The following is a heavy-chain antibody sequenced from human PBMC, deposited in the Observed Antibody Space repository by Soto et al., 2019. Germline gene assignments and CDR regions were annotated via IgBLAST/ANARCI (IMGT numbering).Heavy chain of an antibody. Sequence: SEILSLTCTVSGGSISSYYWSWIRQPPGKGLEWIGYIYYSGSTNYNPSLKSRVTISVDTSKNQFSLKPSSVTAADTAVYYCARDTIAAAGTRTYYYYYGMDVWGQGTTVTVSS. V-gene: IGHV4-59*01. CDR1: GGSISSYY. CDR2: IYYSGST. J-gene: IGHJ6*02. CDR3: ARDTIAAAGTRTYYYYYGMDV. D-gene: IGHD6-13*01.